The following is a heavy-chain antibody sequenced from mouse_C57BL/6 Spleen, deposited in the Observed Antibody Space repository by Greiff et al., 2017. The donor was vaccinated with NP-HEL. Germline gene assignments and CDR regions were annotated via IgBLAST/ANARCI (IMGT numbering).Heavy chain of an antibody. CDR1: GYTFTSYT. D-gene: IGHD4-1*01. Sequence: VQLQQSGAELARPGASVKMSCKASGYTFTSYTMHWVKQRPGQGLEWIGYINPSSGYTKYNQKFKDKATLTAANSSGTAYMQLSRLTAEDSAVYYCAREVTGTADYWGQGTTLTVSS. CDR2: INPSSGYT. J-gene: IGHJ2*01. CDR3: AREVTGTADY. V-gene: IGHV1-4*01.